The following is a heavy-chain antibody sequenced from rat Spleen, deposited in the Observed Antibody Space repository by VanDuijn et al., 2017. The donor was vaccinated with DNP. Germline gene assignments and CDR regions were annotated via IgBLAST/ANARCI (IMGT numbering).Heavy chain of an antibody. CDR1: EFTFNNYW. Sequence: EVQLVESGGDLVQPGRSLKLSCVASEFTFNNYWMTWFRQVPGKGLEWVASITSNGGRTYYPYSVKGRFTISRDNAGNTLYLQLNSLRSEDTATYYCAIYFSSGDNWFGYWGQGTLVTVSS. CDR2: ITSNGGRT. D-gene: IGHD1-1*01. J-gene: IGHJ3*01. V-gene: IGHV5-31*01. CDR3: AIYFSSGDNWFGY.